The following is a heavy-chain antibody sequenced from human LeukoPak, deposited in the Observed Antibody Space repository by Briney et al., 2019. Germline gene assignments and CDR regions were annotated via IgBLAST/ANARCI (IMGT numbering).Heavy chain of an antibody. J-gene: IGHJ3*02. CDR2: IIGGSST. D-gene: IGHD3-22*01. CDR1: VLTVSSNY. V-gene: IGHV3-53*01. CDR3: ARGGDSSGSVRTAFDI. Sequence: GGSLRLSSAASVLTVSSNYMSWVRQAHGKGRYWVSFIIGGSSTYYADSVKGRFYISRVTSTNNLYIQMNSLRVEDTAVYYCARGGDSSGSVRTAFDIWGQGTMVTVSS.